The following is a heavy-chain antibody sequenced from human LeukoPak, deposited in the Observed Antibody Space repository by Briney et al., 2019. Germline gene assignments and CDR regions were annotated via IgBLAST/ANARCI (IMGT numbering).Heavy chain of an antibody. V-gene: IGHV1-69*13. Sequence: SVKVSCKASGGTFSSYAISWVRQAPGQGLEWMGGIIPIFGTASYAQKFQGRVTITADESTSTAYMELSSLRSEDTAVYYCARSGIAALDYFDYWGQGTLVTVSS. CDR1: GGTFSSYA. CDR2: IIPIFGTA. D-gene: IGHD6-13*01. CDR3: ARSGIAALDYFDY. J-gene: IGHJ4*02.